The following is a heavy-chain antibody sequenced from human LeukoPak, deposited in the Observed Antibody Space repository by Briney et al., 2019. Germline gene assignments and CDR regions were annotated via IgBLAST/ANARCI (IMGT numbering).Heavy chain of an antibody. V-gene: IGHV3-7*03. CDR3: ARDRVLLEFDP. J-gene: IGHJ5*02. Sequence: GGSLRLSCAASGFSFSDAWMNWVRQAPGKGLEWVANIKQDGSEKYYVDSVKGRFTISRDNAKNSLYLQMNSLRAEDTAVYYCARDRVLLEFDPWGQGTLVTVSS. CDR1: GFSFSDAW. CDR2: IKQDGSEK. D-gene: IGHD2-21*01.